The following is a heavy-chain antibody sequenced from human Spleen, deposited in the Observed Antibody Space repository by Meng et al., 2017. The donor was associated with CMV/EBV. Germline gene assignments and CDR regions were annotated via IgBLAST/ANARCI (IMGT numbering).Heavy chain of an antibody. CDR1: GFTFSSYS. CDR2: ITSSGSAT. Sequence: GGSLRLSCAASGFTFSSYSMHWVRQAPGKGLEWVSRITSSGSATDYADSVKGRFTISRDNAKHSLYLQMNSLRVEDTALYYCARRGNIPDYWGQGTLVTVSS. J-gene: IGHJ4*02. CDR3: ARRGNIPDY. D-gene: IGHD2/OR15-2a*01. V-gene: IGHV3-48*03.